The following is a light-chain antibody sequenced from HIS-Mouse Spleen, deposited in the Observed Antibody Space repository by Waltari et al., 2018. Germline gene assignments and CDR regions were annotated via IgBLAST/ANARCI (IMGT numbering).Light chain of an antibody. Sequence: QSALTQPASVSGSPGQSITISCTGTSSDVGSYNLVSWYQQHPGKAPKLMIYEGSKRPSGVSMRFSGSKSGNTASLTISGLQAEDEADYYCCSYAGSSTFGVFGGGTKLTVL. V-gene: IGLV2-23*03. J-gene: IGLJ3*02. CDR2: EGS. CDR1: SSDVGSYNL. CDR3: CSYAGSSTFGV.